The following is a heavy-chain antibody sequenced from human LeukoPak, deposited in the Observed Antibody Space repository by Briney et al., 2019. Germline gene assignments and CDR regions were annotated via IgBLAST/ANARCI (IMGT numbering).Heavy chain of an antibody. CDR3: ARDFAQSKLDY. Sequence: PGGSLRLSCTASGLTFSPFWMNWVRQAPGKGLEWVAAINGAGDDTFHVDSVKGRFIISRDNAENSLYLQMNSLRVEDTAVYYCARDFAQSKLDYWGQGILVTVSS. D-gene: IGHD4-11*01. J-gene: IGHJ4*02. CDR1: GLTFSPFW. V-gene: IGHV3-7*03. CDR2: INGAGDDT.